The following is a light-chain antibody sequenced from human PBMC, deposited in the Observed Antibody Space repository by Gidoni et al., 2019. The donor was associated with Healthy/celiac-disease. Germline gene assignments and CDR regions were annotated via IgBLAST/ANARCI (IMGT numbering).Light chain of an antibody. CDR2: MAS. CDR1: QSISSC. V-gene: IGKV1-5*03. Sequence: DIQTTQSPSTLSASVGDRVPITCRASQSISSCLAWYQQTPGIAPKVLINMASSLQRGVPSRIKGSGYGTEFTLTIRSLKHDDFRTYYCHQYKSYRGRFGQEATVAIK. CDR3: HQYKSYRGR. J-gene: IGKJ1*01.